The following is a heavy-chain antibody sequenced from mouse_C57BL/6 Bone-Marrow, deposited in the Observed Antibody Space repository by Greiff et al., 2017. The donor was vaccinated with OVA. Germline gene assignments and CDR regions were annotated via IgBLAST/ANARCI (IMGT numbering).Heavy chain of an antibody. CDR1: GYTFTSYW. Sequence: QVQLQQPGAELVMPGASVKLSCKASGYTFTSYWMHWVKQRPGQGLEWIGAIDPSDSYTNYNQKFKGKSTLTVDKSSSTAYMQLSSLTSEDSAVYYCAREGNYDYNFDYWGQGTTLTVSS. J-gene: IGHJ2*01. CDR2: IDPSDSYT. CDR3: AREGNYDYNFDY. V-gene: IGHV1-69*01. D-gene: IGHD2-4*01.